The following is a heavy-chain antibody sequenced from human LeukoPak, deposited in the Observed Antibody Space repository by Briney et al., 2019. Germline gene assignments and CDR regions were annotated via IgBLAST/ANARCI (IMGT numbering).Heavy chain of an antibody. J-gene: IGHJ4*02. CDR3: AREGYSSSWYLDH. Sequence: GGSLRLSCAASGFTFSSYWMHWVRQAPGKGLVWVSRINSDGSSSSYADSVKGRFTISRDNAKNTLYLQMNSLRAEDTAVYYCAREGYSSSWYLDHWGQGTLVTVSS. CDR2: INSDGSSS. V-gene: IGHV3-74*01. D-gene: IGHD6-13*01. CDR1: GFTFSSYW.